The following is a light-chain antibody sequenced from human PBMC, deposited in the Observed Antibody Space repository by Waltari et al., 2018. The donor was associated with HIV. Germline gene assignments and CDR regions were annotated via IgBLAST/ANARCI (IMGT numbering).Light chain of an antibody. Sequence: DIQLTQSPSTLCASVRDRVMITWRASQTVNSWLAWYQQKSVTAPKVLLYKASNLKSGVSARFSGSGFGAEFTLTISSLQPDDLATYYCQQYNTYPWTFGQGTRVEIK. CDR3: QQYNTYPWT. CDR2: KAS. J-gene: IGKJ1*01. V-gene: IGKV1-5*03. CDR1: QTVNSW.